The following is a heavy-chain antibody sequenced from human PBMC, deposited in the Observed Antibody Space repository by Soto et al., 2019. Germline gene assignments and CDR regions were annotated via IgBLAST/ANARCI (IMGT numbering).Heavy chain of an antibody. CDR3: ARIQNPWLQLDY. J-gene: IGHJ4*02. CDR1: GGSISSSSYY. D-gene: IGHD1-1*01. CDR2: IYYSGST. V-gene: IGHV4-39*01. Sequence: QLQLQESGPGLVKPSETLSLTCTVSGGSISSSSYYWGWIRQPPGKGLEWIGSIYYSGSTYYNPSLKSRVTISVDTSKNQFSLKLSSVTAADTAVYYCARIQNPWLQLDYWGQGTLVTVSS.